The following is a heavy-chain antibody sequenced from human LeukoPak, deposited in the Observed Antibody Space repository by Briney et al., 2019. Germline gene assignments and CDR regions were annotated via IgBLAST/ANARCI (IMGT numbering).Heavy chain of an antibody. J-gene: IGHJ4*02. CDR3: ARGRPGDYFDY. Sequence: ASVKVSCKASGYAFTGYYIHWVRQAPGQGLEWMGWISPNSGDTNYAQSFQGRVTMTRDTSISTAYMELSRLTSDDTAVYYCARGRPGDYFDYLGQGTLVTVSS. CDR2: ISPNSGDT. CDR1: GYAFTGYY. V-gene: IGHV1-2*02. D-gene: IGHD6-25*01.